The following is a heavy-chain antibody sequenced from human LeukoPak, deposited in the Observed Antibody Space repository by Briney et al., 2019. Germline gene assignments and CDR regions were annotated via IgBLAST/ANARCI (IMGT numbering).Heavy chain of an antibody. V-gene: IGHV3-23*01. D-gene: IGHD3-16*01. CDR1: GFSFRSHG. CDR3: AKDDDWGRFNH. CDR2: ISPRGDIT. J-gene: IGHJ1*01. Sequence: GGSPRLSCAASGFSFRSHGMNWVRQAPGKGLEWVSGISPRGDITYYKDSVRGRFTISRDNFKNTVSLQLNSLRAEDTAMYYCAKDDDWGRFNHWGQGTLVTVSS.